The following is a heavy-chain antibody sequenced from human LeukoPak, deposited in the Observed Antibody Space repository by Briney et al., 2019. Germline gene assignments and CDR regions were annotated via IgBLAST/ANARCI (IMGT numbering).Heavy chain of an antibody. CDR2: IYHSGST. CDR3: ARVRGGYCSSTSCYKGYYHYYMDV. D-gene: IGHD2-2*02. J-gene: IGHJ6*03. V-gene: IGHV4-30-2*01. CDR1: GGSISSGGYY. Sequence: SQTLSLTCTVSGGSISSGGYYWSWIRQPPGKGLEWIGYIYHSGSTYYNPSLKSRVPISVDRSKNQFSLKLSSVTAADTAVYYCARVRGGYCSSTSCYKGYYHYYMDVWGKGTTVTVSS.